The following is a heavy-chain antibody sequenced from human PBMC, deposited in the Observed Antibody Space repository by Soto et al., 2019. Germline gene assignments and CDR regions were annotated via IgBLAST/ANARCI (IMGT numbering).Heavy chain of an antibody. Sequence: QVQLVESGGGVVQPGRSLRLSCAASGFTFSNYGIHWVRQAPGKGLKWVAVISHDGSNKYYADSVKGRFTISRDSSKNTLYLQMNSLRPEDTAVYYCARGGDLCFPLDQWGQGTLVTVSS. D-gene: IGHD3-10*02. J-gene: IGHJ4*02. CDR1: GFTFSNYG. CDR3: ARGGDLCFPLDQ. CDR2: ISHDGSNK. V-gene: IGHV3-30-3*01.